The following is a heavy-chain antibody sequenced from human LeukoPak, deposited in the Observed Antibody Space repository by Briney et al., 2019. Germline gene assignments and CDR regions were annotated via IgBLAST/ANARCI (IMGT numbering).Heavy chain of an antibody. D-gene: IGHD3-10*01. CDR1: GYSFTSYW. CDR3: AREWGSGTHYDTYFGH. V-gene: IGHV5-51*01. J-gene: IGHJ1*01. CDR2: IYPGDSDT. Sequence: GESLKISCKGSGYSFTSYWIGWVRQMPGKGLEWMGIIYPGDSDTRYSPSFQGQVTISADKSISTAYLQWSSLKASDTAMYYCAREWGSGTHYDTYFGHWGQGTLVTVSS.